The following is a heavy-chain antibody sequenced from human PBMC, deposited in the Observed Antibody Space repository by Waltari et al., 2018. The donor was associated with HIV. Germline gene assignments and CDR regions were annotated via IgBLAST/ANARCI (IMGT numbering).Heavy chain of an antibody. CDR3: AGTSYDLLQGYYFDF. CDR1: DYFISSDSY. J-gene: IGHJ4*02. D-gene: IGHD3-3*01. Sequence: QVQLQESGPGLVKPSETLSLTCSVSDYFISSDSYWGWIRQSPGRGREWLGSISHSGNVVYNPSLKSRTTIVGNPSKNQFFLRLASATAADTAVYYCAGTSYDLLQGYYFDFWGQGRPVTVSS. CDR2: ISHSGNV. V-gene: IGHV4-38-2*02.